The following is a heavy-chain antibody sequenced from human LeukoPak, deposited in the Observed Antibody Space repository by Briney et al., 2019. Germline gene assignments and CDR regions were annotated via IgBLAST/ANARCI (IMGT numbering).Heavy chain of an antibody. Sequence: GGSLRLSCAASGFTVSSNYMSWVRQAPGKGLEWVSVIYSGGSTYYADSVKGRFTISRDNSKNTLYLQMNSLRAEDTAVYYCAREPTYSSGWFDYWGQGTLVTVSS. V-gene: IGHV3-66*01. CDR2: IYSGGST. J-gene: IGHJ5*01. D-gene: IGHD6-19*01. CDR3: AREPTYSSGWFDY. CDR1: GFTVSSNY.